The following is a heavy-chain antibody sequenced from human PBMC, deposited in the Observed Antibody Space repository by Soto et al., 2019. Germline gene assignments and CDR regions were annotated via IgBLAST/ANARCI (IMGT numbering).Heavy chain of an antibody. CDR1: GFTFSSYA. CDR3: ANRGSGSGSYYWFDP. J-gene: IGHJ5*02. Sequence: EVQLLESGGGLVQPGGSLRLSCAASGFTFSSYAMSWVRQAPGKGLEWVSAISGSGGSTYYADSVKGRFTISRDNSKNTLYLQMNSLRAEDTAVYYCANRGSGSGSYYWFDPWGQGTLVTVSS. CDR2: ISGSGGST. V-gene: IGHV3-23*01. D-gene: IGHD3-10*01.